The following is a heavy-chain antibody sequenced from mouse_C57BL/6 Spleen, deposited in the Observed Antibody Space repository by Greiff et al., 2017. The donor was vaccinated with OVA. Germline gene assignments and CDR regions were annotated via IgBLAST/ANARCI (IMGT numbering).Heavy chain of an antibody. CDR3: ARSVSLGYFDV. D-gene: IGHD6-2*01. CDR2: INPNNGGT. CDR1: GYTFTDYY. V-gene: IGHV1-26*01. Sequence: EVQLPQSGPELVKPGASVKISCKASGYTFTDYYMNWVKQSHGKSLEWIGDINPNNGGTSYNQKFKGKATLTVDKSSSTAYMELRSLTSKDSAVYYCARSVSLGYFDVWGTGTTVTVSS. J-gene: IGHJ1*03.